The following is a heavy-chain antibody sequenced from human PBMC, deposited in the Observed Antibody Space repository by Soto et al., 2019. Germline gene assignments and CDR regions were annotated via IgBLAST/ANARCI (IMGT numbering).Heavy chain of an antibody. CDR2: INPSGGST. CDR3: ARVGMATIRGYAWFDP. D-gene: IGHD5-12*01. V-gene: IGHV1-46*03. CDR1: GYTFTGYY. Sequence: GASVKVSCKASGYTFTGYYMHWVRQAPGQGLEWMGWINPSGGSTSYAQKFQGRVTMTRDTSTSTVYMELSSLRSEDTAVYYCARVGMATIRGYAWFDPWGQGTLVTVSS. J-gene: IGHJ5*02.